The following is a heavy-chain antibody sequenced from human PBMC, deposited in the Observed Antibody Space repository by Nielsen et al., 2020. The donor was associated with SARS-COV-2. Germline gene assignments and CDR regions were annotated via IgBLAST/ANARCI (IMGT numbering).Heavy chain of an antibody. Sequence: SVKVSCKAFGYTFTSYGISWVRQAPGQGLEWMGGIIPMVRLGNYAQNFQGRVTITTDESTSTAYMELSSLRSEDTALYYCARSTVLRVIVHFDYWGQGTLVTVSS. CDR1: GYTFTSYG. J-gene: IGHJ4*02. CDR2: IIPMVRLG. D-gene: IGHD3-3*01. V-gene: IGHV1-69*05. CDR3: ARSTVLRVIVHFDY.